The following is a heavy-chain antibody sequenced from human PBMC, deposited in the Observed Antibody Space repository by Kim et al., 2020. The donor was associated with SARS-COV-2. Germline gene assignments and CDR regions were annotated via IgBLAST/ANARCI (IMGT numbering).Heavy chain of an antibody. J-gene: IGHJ5*02. Sequence: IFDADSVQGRFTITRDNAKNSLYLQMNGLRVEDTAVYYCAGVTGSPNWFDTWGQGTLVTVSS. D-gene: IGHD3-9*01. V-gene: IGHV3-21*01. CDR2: I. CDR3: AGVTGSPNWFDT.